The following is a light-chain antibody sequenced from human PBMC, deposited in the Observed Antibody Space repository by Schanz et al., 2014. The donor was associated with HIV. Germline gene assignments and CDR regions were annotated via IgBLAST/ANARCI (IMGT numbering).Light chain of an antibody. Sequence: EIVLTQFPGTLSLSPGERVTLSCRAGQSVNNYLAWYQQKPGQTPRLLIYGASTRATGIPARFSGSGSGTEFTLTISSLQAEDVAVYYCQQYNDWPPRGTFGPGTRVDIK. CDR2: GAS. CDR3: QQYNDWPPRGT. CDR1: QSVNNY. V-gene: IGKV3-15*01. J-gene: IGKJ3*01.